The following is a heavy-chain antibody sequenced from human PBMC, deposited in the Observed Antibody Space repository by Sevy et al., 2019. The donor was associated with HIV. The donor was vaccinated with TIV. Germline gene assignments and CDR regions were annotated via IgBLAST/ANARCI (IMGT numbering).Heavy chain of an antibody. D-gene: IGHD1-1*01. Sequence: GGSLRLSCVASGFTFRSFSMHWVRQAPGKELEWVAAIWYDGRTERSADSVQGRFTISRDNSKKTLYLQMNSLRDEDTAIYYCARDAARVIVPTAGFDSWGQGTLVTVSS. CDR2: IWYDGRTE. CDR1: GFTFRSFS. V-gene: IGHV3-33*01. J-gene: IGHJ5*01. CDR3: ARDAARVIVPTAGFDS.